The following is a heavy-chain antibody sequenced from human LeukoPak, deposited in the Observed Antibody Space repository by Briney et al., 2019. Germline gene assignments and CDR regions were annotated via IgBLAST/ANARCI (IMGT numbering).Heavy chain of an antibody. D-gene: IGHD3-3*01. Sequence: SETLSLTCTVSGGSISSYYWSWIRQPPGKGLEWIGYIYSSGSTNYSPSLKSRVTISVDTSKNHFSLKLNSVTAADTAVYYCARASPPHDYYYDFWSGYSTGFDYWGQGTLVTVSS. CDR2: IYSSGST. J-gene: IGHJ4*02. CDR1: GGSISSYY. CDR3: ARASPPHDYYYDFWSGYSTGFDY. V-gene: IGHV4-59*01.